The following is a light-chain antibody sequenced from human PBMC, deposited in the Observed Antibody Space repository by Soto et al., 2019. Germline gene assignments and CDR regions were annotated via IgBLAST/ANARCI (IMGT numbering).Light chain of an antibody. V-gene: IGKV3-20*01. CDR3: QQYGSSGT. CDR1: QSVSNNY. Sequence: EIVFTQSPCTLSLSPSERATLSCRASQSVSNNYLAWYQQKPGQAPRLLIYGASNRATGIPDRFSGSGSGTGFTLTISRLEPEDFAVYYCQQYGSSGTFGQGTKVDIK. J-gene: IGKJ1*01. CDR2: GAS.